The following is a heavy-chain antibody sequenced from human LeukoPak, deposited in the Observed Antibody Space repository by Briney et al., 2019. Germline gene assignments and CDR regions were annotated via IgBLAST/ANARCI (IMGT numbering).Heavy chain of an antibody. V-gene: IGHV4-39*07. CDR3: ARDRATIQW. CDR2: IYYSGST. Sequence: SETLSLTCTVSGGSISSSSYYWGWIRQPPGKGLEWIGSIYYSGSTYYNPSLKSRVTISVDTSKNQFSLKLSSVTAADTAVYYCARDRATIQWWGQGTLVTVSS. J-gene: IGHJ4*02. D-gene: IGHD5-24*01. CDR1: GGSISSSSYY.